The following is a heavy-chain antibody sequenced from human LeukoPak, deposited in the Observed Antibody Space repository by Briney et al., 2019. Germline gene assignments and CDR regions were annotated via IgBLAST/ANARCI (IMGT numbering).Heavy chain of an antibody. J-gene: IGHJ2*01. CDR3: ARGHGDYVYWYFDL. D-gene: IGHD4-17*01. V-gene: IGHV4-31*03. Sequence: SQTLSLTCTVSGGSISSGGYYWSWIRQHPGKGLEWIGYIYYSGSTYYNPSLKSRVTISVDTSKNQFSLKLSSVTAADTAVYYCARGHGDYVYWYFDLWDRGTLVTVSS. CDR2: IYYSGST. CDR1: GGSISSGGYY.